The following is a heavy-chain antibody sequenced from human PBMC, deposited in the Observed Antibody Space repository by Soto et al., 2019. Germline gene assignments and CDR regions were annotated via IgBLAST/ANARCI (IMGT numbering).Heavy chain of an antibody. J-gene: IGHJ4*02. V-gene: IGHV4-39*01. CDR2: TYYNGNA. CDR3: ARHFVAVVIKGWGY. Sequence: QLQLQESGPGLVKPSETLSLTCNVSGGSIDRSNYYWDWLRQPPGNGLEWIGTTYYNGNAYYNPSLKSRVSMSVDTSKNQFSLKLVSVTAADTAVYYCARHFVAVVIKGWGYWGQGTLVTVSS. D-gene: IGHD3-10*01. CDR1: GGSIDRSNYY.